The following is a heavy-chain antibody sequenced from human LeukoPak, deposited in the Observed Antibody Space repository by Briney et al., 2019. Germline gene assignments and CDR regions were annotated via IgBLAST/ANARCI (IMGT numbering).Heavy chain of an antibody. CDR2: INPNSGGT. CDR3: ARVQQYQLLADAFYI. Sequence: GASVKVSCKASGYTFTGYYMHWVRQAPGQGLEWMGWINPNSGGTNYAQKFQGRVTMTRDTSISTAYMELSRLRSDDTAVYYCARVQQYQLLADAFYIWGQGTMVTVSS. D-gene: IGHD2-2*01. J-gene: IGHJ3*02. V-gene: IGHV1-2*02. CDR1: GYTFTGYY.